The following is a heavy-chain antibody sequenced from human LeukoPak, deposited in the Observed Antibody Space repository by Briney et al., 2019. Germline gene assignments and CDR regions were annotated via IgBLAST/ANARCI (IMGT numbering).Heavy chain of an antibody. D-gene: IGHD3-22*01. CDR2: ISYDGSNK. CDR3: ARGGLSWPTGRNYYDSSGYWNY. J-gene: IGHJ4*02. V-gene: IGHV3-30*03. Sequence: GRSLRLSCAASGFTFSSYGMHWVRQAPGKGLEWVAVISYDGSNKYYADSVKGRFTISRDNSKNTLYLQMNSLRAEDTAVYYCARGGLSWPTGRNYYDSSGYWNYWGQGTLVTVSS. CDR1: GFTFSSYG.